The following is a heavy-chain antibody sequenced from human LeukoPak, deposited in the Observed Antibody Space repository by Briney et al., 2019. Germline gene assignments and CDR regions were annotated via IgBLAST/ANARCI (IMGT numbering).Heavy chain of an antibody. Sequence: SETLSFTCAVSGASIFSGNWWSWVRQPPGKGLEWIGEIYHSGRANYNPSLKSRVTISLDKSKNQFSLNLSSVTAADTALYYCASSDGLPPRSDSSYDVFDYWGQGTLVTVSS. D-gene: IGHD5-12*01. J-gene: IGHJ4*02. V-gene: IGHV4-4*02. CDR2: IYHSGRA. CDR3: ASSDGLPPRSDSSYDVFDY. CDR1: GASIFSGNW.